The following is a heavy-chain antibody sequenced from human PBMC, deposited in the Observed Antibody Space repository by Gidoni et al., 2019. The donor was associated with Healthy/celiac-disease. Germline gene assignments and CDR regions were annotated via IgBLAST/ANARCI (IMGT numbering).Heavy chain of an antibody. J-gene: IGHJ6*03. V-gene: IGHV1-46*01. CDR2: INPSGGST. D-gene: IGHD3-10*01. Sequence: QVQLVQSGAEVKKPGASVKVSCKASGYTFTSYYMHWVRQAPGQGLEWMGIINPSGGSTSYAQKFQGRVTMTRDTSTSTVYMELSSLRSEDTAVYYCARDGYNRGFGELTTRNYYYYYYMDVWGKGTTVTVSS. CDR1: GYTFTSYY. CDR3: ARDGYNRGFGELTTRNYYYYYYMDV.